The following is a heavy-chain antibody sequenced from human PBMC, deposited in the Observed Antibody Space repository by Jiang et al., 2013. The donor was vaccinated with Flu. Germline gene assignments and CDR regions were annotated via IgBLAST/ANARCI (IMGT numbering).Heavy chain of an antibody. CDR3: ATDLPGPTTHFDY. D-gene: IGHD2-15*01. CDR1: GYTLTELS. Sequence: SVKVSCKVSGYTLTELSMHWVRQAPGKGLEWMGGFDPEDGETIYAQKFQGRVTMTEDTSTDTAYMELSSLRSEDTAVYYCATDLPGPTTHFDYWGQGTLVTVSS. V-gene: IGHV1-24*01. CDR2: FDPEDGET. J-gene: IGHJ4*02.